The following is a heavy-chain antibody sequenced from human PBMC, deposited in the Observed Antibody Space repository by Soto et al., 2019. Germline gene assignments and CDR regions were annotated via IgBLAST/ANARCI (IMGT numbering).Heavy chain of an antibody. CDR3: ATSEGYSSSWSFDS. J-gene: IGHJ4*02. Sequence: PGESLKISCEGSGYNFAASWIAWLRQMPGKGPVWMGIIYPANSDTRYNPSFRGQVTISADKSINTAFLQWDSLRASDSAMYYCATSEGYSSSWSFDSWGQGTLVTVS. CDR1: GYNFAASW. CDR2: IYPANSDT. V-gene: IGHV5-51*01. D-gene: IGHD2-15*01.